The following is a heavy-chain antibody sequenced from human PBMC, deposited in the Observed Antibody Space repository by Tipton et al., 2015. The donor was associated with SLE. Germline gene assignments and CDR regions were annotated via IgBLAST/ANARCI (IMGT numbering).Heavy chain of an antibody. CDR1: GGSFSGYY. Sequence: TLSLTCAVYGGSFSGYYWSWIRQPPGKGLEWIGEINHSGSTNYNPSLKSRVTISVDTSKNQLSLKLSSVTAADTAVYYCARHGKARSSSWYVNYFQHWGQGTLVTVSS. J-gene: IGHJ1*01. D-gene: IGHD6-13*01. CDR2: INHSGST. V-gene: IGHV4-34*01. CDR3: ARHGKARSSSWYVNYFQH.